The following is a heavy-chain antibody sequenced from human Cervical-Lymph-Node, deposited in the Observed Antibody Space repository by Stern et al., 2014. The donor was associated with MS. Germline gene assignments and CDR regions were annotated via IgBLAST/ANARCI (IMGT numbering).Heavy chain of an antibody. Sequence: QLVESGPEVTKPGTSVKVSCKASGFTFTSSAVQWVRQARGQRLEWIGWIVVGSGNTNYAQKFQERVTITRDMSTSTAYMELSSLRSEDTAVYYCAAVPSKMTTVTRYYFDYWGQGTLVTVSS. CDR3: AAVPSKMTTVTRYYFDY. J-gene: IGHJ4*02. D-gene: IGHD4-17*01. V-gene: IGHV1-58*01. CDR2: IVVGSGNT. CDR1: GFTFTSSA.